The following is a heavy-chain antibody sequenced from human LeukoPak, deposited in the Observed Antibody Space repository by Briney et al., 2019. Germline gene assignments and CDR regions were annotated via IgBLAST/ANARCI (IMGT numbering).Heavy chain of an antibody. J-gene: IGHJ4*02. D-gene: IGHD3-3*01. V-gene: IGHV1-69*02. CDR2: IIPILGIA. CDR1: GGTFSSYT. Sequence: SVKVSCKASGGTFSSYTISWVRQAPGQGLEWMGRIIPILGIANYAQKFQGRVTITADKSTSTAYMELSSLRSGDTAVYYCAGLPYYDFWSGYYRGTYFDYWGQGTLVTVSS. CDR3: AGLPYYDFWSGYYRGTYFDY.